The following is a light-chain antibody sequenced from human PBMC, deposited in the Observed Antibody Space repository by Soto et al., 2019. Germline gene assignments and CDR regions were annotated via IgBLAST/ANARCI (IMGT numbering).Light chain of an antibody. V-gene: IGLV1-44*01. CDR1: SSNIGSNT. Sequence: QSVLTQPPSASGTPGQRVTISCSGSSSNIGSNTVNWYQQLPGTAPKLLIYSNNQRPSGVPDRFSGSKSGTSASLAISGLQSDDEADYYCAAWGDSLNGYVFGTGTKVTVL. J-gene: IGLJ1*01. CDR3: AAWGDSLNGYV. CDR2: SNN.